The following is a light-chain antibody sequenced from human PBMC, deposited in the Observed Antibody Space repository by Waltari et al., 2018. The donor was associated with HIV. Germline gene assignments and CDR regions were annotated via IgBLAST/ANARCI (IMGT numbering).Light chain of an antibody. V-gene: IGLV2-23*02. CDR2: EVS. CDR1: SRDVGGYNL. J-gene: IGLJ2*01. CDR3: CAYAGSTTYVI. Sequence: QSALTQPASVSGSPGQSITISCTGTSRDVGGYNLVSWYQQHPGKAPKLMLYEVSKRPSGVSKRFSGSKSGNTASLTISGLQAEDEAEYYCCAYAGSTTYVIFGGGTKLTVL.